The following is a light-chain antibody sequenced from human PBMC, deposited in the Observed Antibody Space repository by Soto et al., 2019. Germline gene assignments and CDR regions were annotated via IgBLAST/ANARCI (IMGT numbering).Light chain of an antibody. CDR1: QSVGSD. J-gene: IGKJ5*01. CDR2: DIF. V-gene: IGKV3D-15*01. Sequence: EIVLTQSPGNQSLSPGERATLSCRASQSVGSDLAWYQQKPGQAPRLVIYDIFTRATGVPTRISGSGSGTEFTLTISSLQSEDFAVYYCQEYNNWPLITFGQGTRLEIK. CDR3: QEYNNWPLIT.